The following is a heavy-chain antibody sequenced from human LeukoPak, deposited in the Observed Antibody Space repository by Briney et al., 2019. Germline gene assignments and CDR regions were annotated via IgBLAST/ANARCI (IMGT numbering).Heavy chain of an antibody. J-gene: IGHJ5*02. CDR3: ARRRYYGSGSYGWFDP. Sequence: PSETLSLTCTVSGGSISSSSYYWGWIRQPPGKGLGWIGIIYYTGSTYYNPSLKSRVTISVDTSKNQFSLKLSSVTAADTAVYYCARRRYYGSGSYGWFDPWGQGTLVTVSS. V-gene: IGHV4-39*01. D-gene: IGHD3-10*01. CDR1: GGSISSSSYY. CDR2: IYYTGST.